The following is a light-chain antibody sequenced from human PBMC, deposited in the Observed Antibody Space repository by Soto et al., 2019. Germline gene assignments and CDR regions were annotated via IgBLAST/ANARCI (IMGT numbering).Light chain of an antibody. J-gene: IGLJ2*01. Sequence: QSVLTQPPSVSGAPGQRVTISCTGSSSNIGAGYDVQWYQQLPGAAPRLLIFGNTNRPSGVPDRFSGSRSGTSASLAISGVQAAVGADYYCQSYDISLSVSVVFGGGTKVTVL. CDR2: GNT. V-gene: IGLV1-40*01. CDR1: SSNIGAGYD. CDR3: QSYDISLSVSVV.